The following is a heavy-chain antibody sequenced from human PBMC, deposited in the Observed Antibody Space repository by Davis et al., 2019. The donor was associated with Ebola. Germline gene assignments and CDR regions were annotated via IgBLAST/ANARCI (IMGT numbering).Heavy chain of an antibody. D-gene: IGHD5-12*01. CDR2: INPNDGRT. CDR1: RLTFSSYD. Sequence: GGSLRLSCAASRLTFSSYDMHWVRQAPGQGLEWMGMINPNDGRTIYAQKFQGRVTVTRDTSTTTVYMDLSSLRSEDTALYYCTTPGGQDSGYDVFDIWGQGTMVTVSS. CDR3: TTPGGQDSGYDVFDI. J-gene: IGHJ3*02. V-gene: IGHV1-46*03.